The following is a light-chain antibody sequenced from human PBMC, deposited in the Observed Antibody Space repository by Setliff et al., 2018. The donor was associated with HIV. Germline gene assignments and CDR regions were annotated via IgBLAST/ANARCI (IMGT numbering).Light chain of an antibody. CDR3: CSYAGSYTYV. Sequence: VLAQPPSASGTPGQRVTISCSGSRSNIGRNSVTWYQQFPGAAPKLLIYSNIQQPSGVPDRFSGSKSGSSASLAISGLQSEDEADYYCCSYAGSYTYVFGTGTKVTVL. V-gene: IGLV1-44*01. CDR1: RSNIGRNS. J-gene: IGLJ1*01. CDR2: SNI.